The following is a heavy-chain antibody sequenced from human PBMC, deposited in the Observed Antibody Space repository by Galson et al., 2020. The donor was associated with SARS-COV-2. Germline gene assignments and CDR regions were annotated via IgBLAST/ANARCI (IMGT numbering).Heavy chain of an antibody. V-gene: IGHV1-18*01. CDR3: ARDHGSLDPWYFDY. J-gene: IGHJ4*02. D-gene: IGHD6-13*01. CDR2: ISTYNGNT. Sequence: ASVKVTCKASGYTFTSYGISWVRQAPGEGLDWMGRISTYNGNTNYAQKVQGRVTMTTDTSTSTAYMELRSLRSDDTAVYYCARDHGSLDPWYFDYWGQGTLVTVSS. CDR1: GYTFTSYG.